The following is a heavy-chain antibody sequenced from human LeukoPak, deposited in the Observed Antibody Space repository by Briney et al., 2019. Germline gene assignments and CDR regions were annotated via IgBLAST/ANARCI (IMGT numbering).Heavy chain of an antibody. Sequence: SETLSLTCAVYGGSFSGYYWSWIRQPPGKGLEWIGEINHSGSTNYNPSLKSRATISVDTSKNQFSLKLSSVTAADTAVYYCARTTGDILTGTPGMDVWGKGTTVTVSS. CDR1: GGSFSGYY. CDR3: ARTTGDILTGTPGMDV. J-gene: IGHJ6*04. V-gene: IGHV4-34*01. D-gene: IGHD3-9*01. CDR2: INHSGST.